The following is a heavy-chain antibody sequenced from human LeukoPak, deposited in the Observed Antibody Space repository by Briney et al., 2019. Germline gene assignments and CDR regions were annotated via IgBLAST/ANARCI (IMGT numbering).Heavy chain of an antibody. J-gene: IGHJ4*02. CDR3: ARSRYSSSSVDFDY. CDR1: GFTFSSYA. Sequence: PGGSLKLSCAASGFTFSSYAMHWVRQASGKGLEWVAVISYDGSNKYYADSVKGRFTISRDNSKNTLYLQMNSLRAEDTAVYYCARSRYSSSSVDFDYWGQGTLVTVSS. D-gene: IGHD6-6*01. CDR2: ISYDGSNK. V-gene: IGHV3-30-3*01.